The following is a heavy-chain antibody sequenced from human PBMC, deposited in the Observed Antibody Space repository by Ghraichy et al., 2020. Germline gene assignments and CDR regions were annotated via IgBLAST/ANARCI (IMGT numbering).Heavy chain of an antibody. CDR2: IWYDGSNK. V-gene: IGHV3-33*01. CDR3: ARDQRVRGVITTYYFDY. Sequence: GGSLRLSCAASGFTFSSYGMHWVRQAPGKGLEWVAVIWYDGSNKYYADSVKGRFTISRDNSKNTLYLQMNSLRAEDTAVYYCARDQRVRGVITTYYFDYWGQGTLVTVSS. J-gene: IGHJ4*02. CDR1: GFTFSSYG. D-gene: IGHD3-10*01.